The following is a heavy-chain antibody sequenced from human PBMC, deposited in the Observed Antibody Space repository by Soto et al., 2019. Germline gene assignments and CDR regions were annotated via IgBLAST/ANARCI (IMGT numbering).Heavy chain of an antibody. Sequence: VASVKVSCKASGYTFTSYDINWLRQATGQWLEWMGWMNPNSGNTGYAQKFQGRVTMTRNTSISTAYMELSSLRSEDTAVYYCARGPITIFGDEGRGNWFDPWGQGTLVTVSS. CDR3: ARGPITIFGDEGRGNWFDP. D-gene: IGHD3-3*01. J-gene: IGHJ5*02. CDR2: MNPNSGNT. CDR1: GYTFTSYD. V-gene: IGHV1-8*01.